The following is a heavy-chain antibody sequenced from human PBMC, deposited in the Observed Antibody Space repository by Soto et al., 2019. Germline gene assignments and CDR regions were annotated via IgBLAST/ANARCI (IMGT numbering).Heavy chain of an antibody. CDR2: INPNSGGT. Sequence: ASVKVSCKASGYTFTGYYMHWVRQAPGQGLEWMGWINPNSGGTNYAQKFQGWVTMTRDTSISTAYMELSRLRSDDTAVYYCARGSDYYDSSGYSAYYYYGMDVWGQGITVNVSS. V-gene: IGHV1-2*04. CDR3: ARGSDYYDSSGYSAYYYYGMDV. D-gene: IGHD3-22*01. J-gene: IGHJ6*02. CDR1: GYTFTGYY.